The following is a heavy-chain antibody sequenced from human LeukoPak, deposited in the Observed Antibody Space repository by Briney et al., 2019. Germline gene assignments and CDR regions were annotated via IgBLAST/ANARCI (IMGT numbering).Heavy chain of an antibody. CDR1: GFTFSSYS. Sequence: GGSLRLSCAASGFTFSSYSMNWVRQAPGKGLEWVSYISSSSSTIYYADSVKGRFTISRDNAKNSLYLQMNSLRAEDTAVYYCARAKSGTTPSYFDYWGQGTLVTVSS. J-gene: IGHJ4*02. V-gene: IGHV3-48*01. CDR3: ARAKSGTTPSYFDY. D-gene: IGHD1-7*01. CDR2: ISSSSSTI.